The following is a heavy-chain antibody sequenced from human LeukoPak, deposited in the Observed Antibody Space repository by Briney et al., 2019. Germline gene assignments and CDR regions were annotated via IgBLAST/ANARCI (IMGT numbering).Heavy chain of an antibody. CDR1: GGTFSSYA. D-gene: IGHD3-10*01. Sequence: GSSVKVSCKASGGTFSSYAISWVRQAPGQGLEWMGGIIPIFGTANYAQKFQGRVTMTRDTSISTAYMELSRLRSDDTAVYYCARLYYYGSGRSGYYFDYWGQGTLVTVSS. V-gene: IGHV1-69*05. J-gene: IGHJ4*02. CDR2: IIPIFGTA. CDR3: ARLYYYGSGRSGYYFDY.